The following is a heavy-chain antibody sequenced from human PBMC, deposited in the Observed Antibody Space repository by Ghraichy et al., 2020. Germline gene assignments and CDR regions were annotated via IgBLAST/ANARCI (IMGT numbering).Heavy chain of an antibody. V-gene: IGHV3-23*01. Sequence: GGSLRLSWAASGFTFSSYAMSWVRQAPGKGLEWVSAISGSGGSTYYADSVKGRFTISRDNSKNTLYLQMNSLRAEDTAVYYCAKGGVVPAATPTYYYYYGMDVWGQGTTVTVSS. CDR1: GFTFSSYA. CDR3: AKGGVVPAATPTYYYYYGMDV. D-gene: IGHD2-2*01. CDR2: ISGSGGST. J-gene: IGHJ6*02.